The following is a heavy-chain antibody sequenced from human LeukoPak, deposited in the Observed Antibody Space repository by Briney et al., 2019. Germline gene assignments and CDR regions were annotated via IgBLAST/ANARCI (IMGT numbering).Heavy chain of an antibody. CDR3: AKSARTEQQLANLDY. V-gene: IGHV3-23*01. D-gene: IGHD6-13*01. CDR1: GFTSFNFP. CDR2: ISGTGGST. J-gene: IGHJ4*02. Sequence: PGGSLRLSCEASGFTSFNFPMNWVRQAPGKGLEWVSGISGTGGSTYYADSVKGRFTISRDNSRNTLYLQMNSLRAEDTAVYYCAKSARTEQQLANLDYWGQGTLVTVSS.